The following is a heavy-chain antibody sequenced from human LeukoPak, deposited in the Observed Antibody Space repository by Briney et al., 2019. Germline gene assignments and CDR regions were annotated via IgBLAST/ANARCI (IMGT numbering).Heavy chain of an antibody. J-gene: IGHJ4*02. V-gene: IGHV3-23*01. D-gene: IGHD3-16*02. CDR2: ISGGSDST. CDR3: AKYLHRRNSVIVAYFDS. CDR1: GFTFSSYA. Sequence: PGGSLRLSCAASGFTFSSYAMSWVRQAPGKGLEWVSAISGGSDSTYYADSVKGRFTISRDNSKNTLYLPINSLRAEDTAIYYRAKYLHRRNSVIVAYFDSWGQGTLVTVSS.